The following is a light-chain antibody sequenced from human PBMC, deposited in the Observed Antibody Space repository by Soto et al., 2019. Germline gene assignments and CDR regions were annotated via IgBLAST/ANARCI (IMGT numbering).Light chain of an antibody. CDR2: KAS. Sequence: DIQMTQSPSTLSASVGDRVTITCRASQSISNSLAWYQQKPGKDPKLLIYKASILESGVPSRFSGRGSGTEFTLTISSLQPDDFATYYCQHYNDYSPYTFGQGTKLEIK. V-gene: IGKV1-5*03. CDR1: QSISNS. CDR3: QHYNDYSPYT. J-gene: IGKJ2*01.